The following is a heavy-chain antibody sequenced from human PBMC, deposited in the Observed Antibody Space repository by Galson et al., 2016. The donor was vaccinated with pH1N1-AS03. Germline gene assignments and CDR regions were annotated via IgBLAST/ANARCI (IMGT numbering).Heavy chain of an antibody. Sequence: TLSLTCTVSGDSITSENYFWSWIRQPPGKGLEWIAYIDYCGMAYYNPSFTGRVTLLIDTSNNQFSLNLRSLTAADTAMYYCAREVNVVAESDAFDVWGQGTMVTVSS. D-gene: IGHD2-21*01. CDR3: AREVNVVAESDAFDV. J-gene: IGHJ3*01. CDR2: IDYCGMA. V-gene: IGHV4-30-4*08. CDR1: GDSITSENYF.